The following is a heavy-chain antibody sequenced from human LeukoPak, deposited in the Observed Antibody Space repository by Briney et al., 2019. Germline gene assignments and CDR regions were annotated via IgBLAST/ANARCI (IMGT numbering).Heavy chain of an antibody. V-gene: IGHV4-59*01. Sequence: PSETLSLTCTVSGGSISNYYWSWIRQPPGKRPEWIGYIYYSGTTTYNPSLRSRVTISVDTSKNQFSLKLSSVTAADTAVYFCARDLYGGTATYCDYWGQGTLVTVSS. CDR2: IYYSGTT. CDR3: ARDLYGGTATYCDY. D-gene: IGHD2-15*01. J-gene: IGHJ4*02. CDR1: GGSISNYY.